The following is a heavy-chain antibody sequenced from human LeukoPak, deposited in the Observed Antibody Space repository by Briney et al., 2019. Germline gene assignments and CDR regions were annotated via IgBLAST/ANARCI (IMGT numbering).Heavy chain of an antibody. D-gene: IGHD2-15*01. CDR3: ARDPYCSGGSCYLNWFDP. CDR2: IYSSGST. CDR1: GGSISSYY. Sequence: PSETLSLTCTVSGGSISSYYWSWIRQPAGKGLEWLGRIYSSGSTNYNPSLKSRVTMSVDTSNNQFSLKLSSVTAADTAVYYCARDPYCSGGSCYLNWFDPWGQGTLVTVSS. V-gene: IGHV4-4*07. J-gene: IGHJ5*02.